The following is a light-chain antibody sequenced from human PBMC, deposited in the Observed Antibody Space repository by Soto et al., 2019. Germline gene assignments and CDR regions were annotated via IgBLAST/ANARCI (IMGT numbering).Light chain of an antibody. CDR1: QNVLYHSNNKNY. Sequence: TVMTRSPDSLALSLGERATIKCKSSQNVLYHSNNKNYLAWYRQKPGQPPQLLIYWASTRESGVPDRFSGSGSGTDFTLTISSLQAEDVAVYYCQQYYRTPHTFGQGTKLEIK. V-gene: IGKV4-1*01. CDR2: WAS. J-gene: IGKJ2*01. CDR3: QQYYRTPHT.